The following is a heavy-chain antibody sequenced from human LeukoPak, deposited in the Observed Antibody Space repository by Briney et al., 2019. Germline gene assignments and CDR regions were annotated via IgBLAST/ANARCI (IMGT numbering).Heavy chain of an antibody. CDR1: GFTFSSYG. Sequence: GGSLRLSCAASGFTFSSYGMSWIRQAPGKGLEWVSYISSSGSTIYYADSVKGRFTISRDNAKNSLYLQMNSLRAEDTAVYYCARGGGLGKYYDTLTTRQYNWFDPWGQGTLVTVSS. CDR2: ISSSGSTI. D-gene: IGHD3-9*01. V-gene: IGHV3-11*01. J-gene: IGHJ5*02. CDR3: ARGGGLGKYYDTLTTRQYNWFDP.